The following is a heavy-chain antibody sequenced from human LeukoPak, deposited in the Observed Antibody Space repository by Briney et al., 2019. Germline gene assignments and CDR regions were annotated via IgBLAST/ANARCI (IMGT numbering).Heavy chain of an antibody. J-gene: IGHJ6*02. V-gene: IGHV5-51*01. CDR1: GYSFTSYW. CDR3: ARQVTTMVRGSYYYGMDV. D-gene: IGHD3-10*01. CDR2: IYPGDSDT. Sequence: PGESLKISCKGSGYSFTSYWIGWVRQMPGKGLEWMGIIYPGDSDTRYSPSFQGQATISADKSISTAYLQWSSLKASDTAMYYCARQVTTMVRGSYYYGMDVWGQGTTVTVSS.